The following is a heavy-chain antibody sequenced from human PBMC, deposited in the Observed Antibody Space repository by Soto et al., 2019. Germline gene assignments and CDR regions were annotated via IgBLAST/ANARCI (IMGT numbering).Heavy chain of an antibody. J-gene: IGHJ4*02. CDR3: ARAIDYDILTGYPAPPAY. Sequence: VIGTAGDTYYPGSVKGRFTISRENAKNSLYLQMNSLRAGDTAVYYCARAIDYDILTGYPAPPAYWGQGTLVTVSS. V-gene: IGHV3-13*01. D-gene: IGHD3-9*01. CDR2: IGTAGDT.